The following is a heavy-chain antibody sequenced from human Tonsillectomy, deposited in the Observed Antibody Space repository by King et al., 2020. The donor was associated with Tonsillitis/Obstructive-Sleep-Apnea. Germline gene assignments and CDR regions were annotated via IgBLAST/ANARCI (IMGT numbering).Heavy chain of an antibody. Sequence: QLQESGPGLVKPSETLSLNCTVSGGSISSYYWSWIRQSPGEGLEWIGYISYNGRSNYNPSLKSRVTLSVDTSKNQISLKLSSVTAADTAVYYCARGTATLTPFDHWGQGTLVTVSS. J-gene: IGHJ4*02. D-gene: IGHD4-11*01. CDR3: ARGTATLTPFDH. CDR2: ISYNGRS. V-gene: IGHV4-59*01. CDR1: GGSISSYY.